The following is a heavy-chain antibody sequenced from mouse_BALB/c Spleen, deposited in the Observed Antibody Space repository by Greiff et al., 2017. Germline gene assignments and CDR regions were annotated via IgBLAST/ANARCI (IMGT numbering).Heavy chain of an antibody. J-gene: IGHJ2*01. D-gene: IGHD2-14*01. Sequence: EVKVVESGGGLVQPGGSRKLSCAASGFTFSSFGMHWVRQAPEKGLEWVAYISSGSSTIYYADTVKGRFTISRDNPKNTLFLQMTSLRSEDTAMYYCARSYYRYPLDYWGQGTTLTVSS. CDR3: ARSYYRYPLDY. CDR1: GFTFSSFG. CDR2: ISSGSSTI. V-gene: IGHV5-17*02.